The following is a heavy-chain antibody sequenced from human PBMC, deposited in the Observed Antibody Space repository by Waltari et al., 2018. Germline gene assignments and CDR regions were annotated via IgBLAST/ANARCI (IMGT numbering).Heavy chain of an antibody. J-gene: IGHJ3*02. CDR1: GGSISSSSYY. CDR2: INHSVST. CDR3: ARIGTRVVIPEEHDDAFDI. Sequence: QLQLQESGPGLVKPSETLSLTCTVSGGSISSSSYYWGWIRQPPGKGLEWIGEINHSVSTNYNPSLKSRVTISVDTSKNQFSLKLSSVTAADTAVYYCARIGTRVVIPEEHDDAFDIWGQGTMVTVSS. V-gene: IGHV4-39*07. D-gene: IGHD3-3*01.